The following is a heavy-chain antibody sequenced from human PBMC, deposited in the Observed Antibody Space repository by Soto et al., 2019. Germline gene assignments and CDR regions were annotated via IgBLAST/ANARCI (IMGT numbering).Heavy chain of an antibody. Sequence: ASVKVSCKASGYTFIGYYILWVRQAPGQGLEWMGRINPNSGGTDYAHKCQGSLTITRDTSSSTAYMELRSLMSEDTAVYYCGRDPRADSFGVDVWGQGTTVTVSS. D-gene: IGHD5-18*01. CDR3: GRDPRADSFGVDV. V-gene: IGHV1-2*06. CDR1: GYTFIGYY. CDR2: INPNSGGT. J-gene: IGHJ6*02.